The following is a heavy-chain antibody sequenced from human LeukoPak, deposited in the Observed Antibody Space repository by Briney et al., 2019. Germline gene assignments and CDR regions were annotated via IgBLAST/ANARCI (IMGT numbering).Heavy chain of an antibody. Sequence: GGSLRLSCAASGFTFSSYAMSWVHQAPGKGLEWVSGISGSGDNTYYADSVKGRFTISRDNSKNTLYVQVNSLGTEDTAAYYCAKGSYYDSSGSFYFDYWGQGTLVTVSS. CDR3: AKGSYYDSSGSFYFDY. CDR2: ISGSGDNT. D-gene: IGHD3-22*01. V-gene: IGHV3-23*01. CDR1: GFTFSSYA. J-gene: IGHJ4*02.